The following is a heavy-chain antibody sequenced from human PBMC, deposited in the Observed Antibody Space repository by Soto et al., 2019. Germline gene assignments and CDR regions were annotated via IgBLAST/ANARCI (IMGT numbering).Heavy chain of an antibody. D-gene: IGHD3-9*01. CDR2: VYYTGST. CDR3: ARTVLGPDLLADSFVDYYYYMDV. J-gene: IGHJ6*03. CDR1: GCSICNFY. V-gene: IGHV4-59*08. Sequence: SETLSLTCTVSGCSICNFYWSWIRQPPGKGLEWIGYVYYTGSTSYNPSLKRRVTFSADSSRGQFSLRLNSVTAADTAVYYCARTVLGPDLLADSFVDYYYYMDVWGQGTTVTVSS.